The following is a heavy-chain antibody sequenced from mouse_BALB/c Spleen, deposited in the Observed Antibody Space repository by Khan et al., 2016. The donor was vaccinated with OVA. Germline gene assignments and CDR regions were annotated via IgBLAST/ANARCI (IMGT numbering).Heavy chain of an antibody. Sequence: QVQLKESGAELVRPGTSVKVSCKAAGYAFTNYLIEWVKQRPGQGLEWIGVINPGSGGTNYNEKFKGKATLTADKSSSTAYMQLSRLTSDVSAGYFCTRGGFGGFAYWGQGTLVTVSA. CDR1: GYAFTNYL. V-gene: IGHV1-54*01. J-gene: IGHJ3*01. D-gene: IGHD3-1*01. CDR2: INPGSGGT. CDR3: TRGGFGGFAY.